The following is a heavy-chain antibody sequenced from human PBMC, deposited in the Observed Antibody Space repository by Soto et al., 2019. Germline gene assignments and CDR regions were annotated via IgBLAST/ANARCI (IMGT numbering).Heavy chain of an antibody. J-gene: IGHJ4*02. CDR3: VWQAQYTSSFN. D-gene: IGHD6-13*01. V-gene: IGHV3-15*07. Sequence: EVQLVESEGGLVKPGGSLRLSCVVSGIPFIDAWMNWVRQAPGKGLEWVGRIKSKGGGETRDYAAPVKGRFTISRDDAKNTLYLEMNNLDVEDTAVYFCVWQAQYTSSFNWGQGTLVTVSS. CDR1: GIPFIDAW. CDR2: IKSKGGGETR.